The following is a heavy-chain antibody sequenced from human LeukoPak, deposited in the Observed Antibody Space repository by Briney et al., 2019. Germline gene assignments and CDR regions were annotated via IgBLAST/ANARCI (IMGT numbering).Heavy chain of an antibody. J-gene: IGHJ3*02. CDR3: ARAIQLWPSDAFDI. CDR1: GFTFSSYS. Sequence: PAGSLRLSRAASGFTFSSYSMNWVRQAPGKGLEWVSSISSSSSYIYYADSVKGRFTISRDSAKNSLYLQMNSLRAEDTAVYYCARAIQLWPSDAFDIWGQGTMVTVSS. V-gene: IGHV3-21*01. CDR2: ISSSSSYI. D-gene: IGHD5-18*01.